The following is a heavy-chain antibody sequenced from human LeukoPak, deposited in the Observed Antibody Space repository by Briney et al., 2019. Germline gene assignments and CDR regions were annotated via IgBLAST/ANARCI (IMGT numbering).Heavy chain of an antibody. J-gene: IGHJ4*02. CDR2: ISDDGKNK. CDR3: AKDREATASGTFDH. Sequence: GGSLRLSCVASRFSFCSSGMYSVRPAPGKGRGWVSVISDDGKNKYSADSVKGRFTIFRDNSRNTVHLLIISLRGEDTAENFCAKDREATASGTFDHWGQGTLVTVSS. V-gene: IGHV3-30*18. D-gene: IGHD6-13*01. CDR1: RFSFCSSG.